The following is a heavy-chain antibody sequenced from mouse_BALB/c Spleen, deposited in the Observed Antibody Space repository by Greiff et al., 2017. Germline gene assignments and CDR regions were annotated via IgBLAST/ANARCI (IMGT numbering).Heavy chain of an antibody. Sequence: EVQLVESGPELVKPGASVKMSCKASGYTFTSYVMHWVKQKPGQGLEWIGYINPYNDGTKYNEKFKGKATLTSDKSSSTAYMELSSLTSEDSAVYYCARGSTTAYYAMDYWGQGTSVTVSS. CDR2: INPYNDGT. CDR3: ARGSTTAYYAMDY. D-gene: IGHD1-2*01. CDR1: GYTFTSYV. V-gene: IGHV1-14*01. J-gene: IGHJ4*01.